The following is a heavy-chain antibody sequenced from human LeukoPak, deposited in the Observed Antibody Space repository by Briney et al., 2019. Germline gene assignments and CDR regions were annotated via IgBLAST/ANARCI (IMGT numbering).Heavy chain of an antibody. CDR1: GYTFTGYY. V-gene: IGHV1-2*02. CDR2: INPNSGGT. D-gene: IGHD6-13*01. J-gene: IGHJ4*02. Sequence: EASVKVSCKASGYTFTGYYMHWVRQAPGQGLEWMGWINPNSGGTNYAQKFQGRVTMTRDTSISTAYMELSRLRSDDTAVYYCAGSSGYSSSWYFDYWGQGTLVTVSS. CDR3: AGSSGYSSSWYFDY.